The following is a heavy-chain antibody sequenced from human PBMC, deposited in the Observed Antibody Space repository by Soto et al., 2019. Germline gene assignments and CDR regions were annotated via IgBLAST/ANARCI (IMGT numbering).Heavy chain of an antibody. CDR3: EKGGRQWLVTSDFNY. V-gene: IGHV3-30*18. CDR1: GFTFSDYA. J-gene: IGHJ4*02. D-gene: IGHD6-19*01. Sequence: VQLVESGGGVVQPGRSLRLSCAASGFTFSDYAMHWVRQAPGKGLEWVAVVSHDGRNTHYADSVKGRFTISRDSSKNMFSLEMTSLRAEDTAVYYCEKGGRQWLVTSDFNYWGQGALVTVSS. CDR2: VSHDGRNT.